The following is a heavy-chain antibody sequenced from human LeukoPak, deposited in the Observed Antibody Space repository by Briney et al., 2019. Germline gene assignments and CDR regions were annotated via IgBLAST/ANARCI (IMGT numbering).Heavy chain of an antibody. J-gene: IGHJ4*02. CDR2: ISSGGNTI. Sequence: PGGSLRLSCASSGFTFSSYEMNWVRQASGKGLEWVSYISSGGNTIYNADSVKGRFTISRDNAKNSLYLQMNSLRAEDTAVYYCAREGTAMVSFDYWGQGTLVTVSS. D-gene: IGHD5-18*01. CDR1: GFTFSSYE. V-gene: IGHV3-48*03. CDR3: AREGTAMVSFDY.